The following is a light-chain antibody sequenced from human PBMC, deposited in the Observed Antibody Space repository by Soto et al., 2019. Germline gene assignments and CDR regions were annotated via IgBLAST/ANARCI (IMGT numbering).Light chain of an antibody. CDR2: EVS. V-gene: IGLV2-14*01. Sequence: QSALTQPASVSGSPGQSITISCTGTSSDVGGYNFVSWYQQHPGKAPKLIIYEVSNRPSGVSNRFSGSKSGSTASLTISGLQAEDEADYYCSSYTSSSTWVFGGGTKVTVL. J-gene: IGLJ3*02. CDR3: SSYTSSSTWV. CDR1: SSDVGGYNF.